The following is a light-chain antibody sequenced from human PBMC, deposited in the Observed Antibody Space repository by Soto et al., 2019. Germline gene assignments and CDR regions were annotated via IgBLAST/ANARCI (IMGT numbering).Light chain of an antibody. CDR3: SSKRSSGNLVV. J-gene: IGLJ2*01. CDR1: SSDVGGYNY. CDR2: EVS. Sequence: QSALTQPASVSGSPGQSITISCTGTSSDVGGYNYVSWYQQHPGKAPKLMIYEVSNRPSGVSNRFSGSKSGSTASLTISGLQAEDEADYYCSSKRSSGNLVVFGGGTKLTVL. V-gene: IGLV2-14*01.